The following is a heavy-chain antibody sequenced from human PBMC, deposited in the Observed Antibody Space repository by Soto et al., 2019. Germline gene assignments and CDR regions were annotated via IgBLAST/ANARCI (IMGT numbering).Heavy chain of an antibody. J-gene: IGHJ3*01. CDR2: IIPIFGTA. Sequence: GAAVKVSCKASGGTFSSYAISWVRQAPGQGLEWMGGIIPIFGTANYAQKFQGRVTITADESTSTAYMELSSLRSEDTAVYYCARDRYCGGDCYGSSSWGQGTMVPVSS. D-gene: IGHD2-21*02. V-gene: IGHV1-69*13. CDR1: GGTFSSYA. CDR3: ARDRYCGGDCYGSSS.